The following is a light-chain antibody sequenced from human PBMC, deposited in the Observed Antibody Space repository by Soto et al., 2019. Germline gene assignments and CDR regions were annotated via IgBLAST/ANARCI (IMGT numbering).Light chain of an antibody. J-gene: IGLJ3*02. CDR1: SSDVGSYSL. V-gene: IGLV2-23*02. CDR3: SSFAGSTTLWV. Sequence: QSALTQPASVSGSPGQSITISCTGTSSDVGSYSLVSWYQQRPGKAPKAMIYDVTKRPSGVSHRFSGSKSGNTASLTISGLQAEDEGNYSCSSFAGSTTLWVFGGGTKLTVL. CDR2: DVT.